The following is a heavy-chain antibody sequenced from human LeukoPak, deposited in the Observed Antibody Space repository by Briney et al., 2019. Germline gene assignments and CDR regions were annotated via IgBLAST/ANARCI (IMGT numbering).Heavy chain of an antibody. V-gene: IGHV3-7*01. Sequence: GGSLRLSCAASGFTFSSYWMSWVRQAPGKGLEWVANIKQDGSEKYYVDSVKGRFTISRDNAKNSLYLQMNSLRAEDTAVYYCSRSYGCSSTSCYRGDYYYYMDVWGKGTTVTVSS. J-gene: IGHJ6*03. CDR1: GFTFSSYW. CDR3: SRSYGCSSTSCYRGDYYYYMDV. CDR2: IKQDGSEK. D-gene: IGHD2-2*02.